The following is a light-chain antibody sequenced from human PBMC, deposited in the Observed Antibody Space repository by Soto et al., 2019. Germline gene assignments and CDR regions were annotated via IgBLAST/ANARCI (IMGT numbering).Light chain of an antibody. Sequence: EIVMTQSPPTLSVSPGDGATLSCRASQSVNSNLAWYQQKPGQAPRLLIYGASRRAMHIPARFSGSGSGTEFTLTISGLQSEDFAVYYCQQYNNWPKTFGQGTKVDIK. V-gene: IGKV3-15*01. CDR2: GAS. CDR3: QQYNNWPKT. J-gene: IGKJ2*01. CDR1: QSVNSN.